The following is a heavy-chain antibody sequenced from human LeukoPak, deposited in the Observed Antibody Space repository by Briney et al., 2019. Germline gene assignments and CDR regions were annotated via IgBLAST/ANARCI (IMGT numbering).Heavy chain of an antibody. CDR1: GGSFSGYY. CDR3: ARVSKTENFDY. J-gene: IGHJ4*02. CDR2: INHSGST. V-gene: IGHV4-34*01. D-gene: IGHD1-14*01. Sequence: PSETLSLTCAVYGGSFSGYYWSWIRQPPGKGLEWIGEINHSGSTNYNPSLKSRVTISVDTSKNQFSLKLSSVTAADTAVYYCARVSKTENFDYWGQGTLVTVSS.